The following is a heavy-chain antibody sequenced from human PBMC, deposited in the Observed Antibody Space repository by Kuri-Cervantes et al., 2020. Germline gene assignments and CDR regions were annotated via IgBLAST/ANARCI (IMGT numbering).Heavy chain of an antibody. D-gene: IGHD3-3*01. J-gene: IGHJ4*02. V-gene: IGHV4-59*01. Sequence: GSLRLSCTVSGGSISSYYWSWIRQPPGKGLEWIGYIYYSGSTNYNPSLKSLVTISVDTSKNQFSLKLSSVTAADTAVYYCARGPLRGVFDYWGQGTLVTVSS. CDR2: IYYSGST. CDR1: GGSISSYY. CDR3: ARGPLRGVFDY.